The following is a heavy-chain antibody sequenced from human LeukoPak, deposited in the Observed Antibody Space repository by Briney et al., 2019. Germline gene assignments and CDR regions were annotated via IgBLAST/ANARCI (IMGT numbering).Heavy chain of an antibody. V-gene: IGHV1-69*13. D-gene: IGHD6-13*01. CDR1: VGTFSNYV. J-gene: IGHJ4*02. CDR2: IIPVFATA. Sequence: ASVKVSCKASVGTFSNYVISWVRQAPGQGLEWMGGIIPVFATANYAQKFQDRVTITADESTSTAYMELSSLRSEDTAVYYCARVVSIAAAGKGYLDYWGQGTLVTVSS. CDR3: ARVVSIAAAGKGYLDY.